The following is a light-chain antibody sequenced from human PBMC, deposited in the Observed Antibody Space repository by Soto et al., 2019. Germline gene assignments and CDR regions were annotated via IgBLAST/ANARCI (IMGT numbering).Light chain of an antibody. V-gene: IGKV3-11*01. Sequence: EVVLTQSPGTLSLSPGERGTLSCKASQYISSHLAWYQQKPGQTPRLLIYDASNRATGIPARFSGSGSGTEFKLTISSLEPEDFAVYYCQQRNSWPLTCGGGTKVEI. CDR2: DAS. J-gene: IGKJ4*01. CDR1: QYISSH. CDR3: QQRNSWPLT.